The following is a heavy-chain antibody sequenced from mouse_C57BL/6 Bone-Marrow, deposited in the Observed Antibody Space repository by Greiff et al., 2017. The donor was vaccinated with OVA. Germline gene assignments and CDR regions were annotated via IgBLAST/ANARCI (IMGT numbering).Heavy chain of an antibody. CDR3: ARFDYDEGWAMDY. CDR2: INPYNGDT. D-gene: IGHD2-4*01. J-gene: IGHJ4*01. CDR1: GYSFTGYF. Sequence: EVQRVESGPELVKPGASVKISCKASGYSFTGYFMNWVMQSHGKSLEWIGRINPYNGDTFYNQKFKGKATLTVDKSSSTAHMELRSLTSEDSAVYYCARFDYDEGWAMDYWGQGTSVTVSS. V-gene: IGHV1-20*01.